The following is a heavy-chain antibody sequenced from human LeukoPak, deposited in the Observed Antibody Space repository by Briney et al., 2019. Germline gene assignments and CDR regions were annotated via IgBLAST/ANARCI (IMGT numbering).Heavy chain of an antibody. CDR3: ARGSYSSGWYFDY. CDR2: ISYDGSNK. V-gene: IGHV3-30-3*01. Sequence: GGSLGLSCAASGFTFSSYAMHWVRQAPGKGLEWVAVISYDGSNKYYADSVKGRFTISRDNSKNTLYLQMNSLRAEDTAVYYCARGSYSSGWYFDYWGQGTLVTVSS. CDR1: GFTFSSYA. J-gene: IGHJ4*02. D-gene: IGHD6-19*01.